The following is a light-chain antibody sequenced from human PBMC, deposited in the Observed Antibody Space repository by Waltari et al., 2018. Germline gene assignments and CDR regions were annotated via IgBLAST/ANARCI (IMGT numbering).Light chain of an antibody. Sequence: QLVLTQSPSASASLRDSVNLSCPLSSGPRFYPIASHQQQPEKGPRFLMKVNNDGSHMKGDGIPDRFSGSSSGAERYLTISSLQSEDEADYYCQTWGTGTWVFGGGTKLTVL. V-gene: IGLV4-69*01. CDR2: VNNDGSH. CDR3: QTWGTGTWV. CDR1: SGPRFYP. J-gene: IGLJ3*02.